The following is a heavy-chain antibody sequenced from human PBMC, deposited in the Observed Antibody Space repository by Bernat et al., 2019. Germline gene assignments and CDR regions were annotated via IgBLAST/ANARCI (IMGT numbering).Heavy chain of an antibody. CDR1: GFTFSSYA. D-gene: IGHD5-18*01. Sequence: EVQLLESGGGLAQPGGSLRLSCAASGFTFSSYAMSWVRQAPGKGLEWVSAISGSGGSTYYADSVKGRFTISRDNSKNTLYLQMNSLRSEDTAVYYCAKDLHTAMVKRAVRWFDPWGQGTLVTVSS. CDR3: AKDLHTAMVKRAVRWFDP. CDR2: ISGSGGST. J-gene: IGHJ5*02. V-gene: IGHV3-23*01.